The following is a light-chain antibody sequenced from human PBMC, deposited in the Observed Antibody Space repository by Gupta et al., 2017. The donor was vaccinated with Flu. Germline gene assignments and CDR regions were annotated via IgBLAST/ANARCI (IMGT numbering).Light chain of an antibody. CDR3: QQYHDWPRT. CDR1: QSIANN. V-gene: IGKV3-15*01. J-gene: IGKJ1*01. Sequence: PATLSVSPGESATLSCRASQSIANNLAWFQQRPGQAPRLLIYGASTRGTTLPARFSGSGSGTEFTLTISSLQSEDFAVYYCQQYHDWPRTFGPGTKVEVK. CDR2: GAS.